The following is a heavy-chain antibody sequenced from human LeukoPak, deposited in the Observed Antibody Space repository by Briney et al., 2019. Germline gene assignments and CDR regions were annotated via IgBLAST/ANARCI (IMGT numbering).Heavy chain of an antibody. CDR1: GYTFTGYY. D-gene: IGHD6-19*01. V-gene: IGHV1-2*02. CDR3: ARGDSSGWPAHY. J-gene: IGHJ4*02. Sequence: ASVKVSCTASGYTFTGYYMHWVRQAPGQGLEWMGWINPNSGGTNYAQKFQGRVTMTRDTSISTAYMELSRLRSDDTAVYYCARGDSSGWPAHYWGQGTLVTVSS. CDR2: INPNSGGT.